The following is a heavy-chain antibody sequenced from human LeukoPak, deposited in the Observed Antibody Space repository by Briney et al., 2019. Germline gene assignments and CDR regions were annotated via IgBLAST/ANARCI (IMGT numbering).Heavy chain of an antibody. J-gene: IGHJ5*02. V-gene: IGHV1-18*01. CDR1: GYTFTSYG. Sequence: ASVKVSCKASGYTFTSYGISWVRQVPGQGLAWMGWISAYNGNTNYAQKLQGRVTMTTDTSTSTAYMELRSLRSDDTAVYYCARPLSSRFRTNWFDPWGQGTLVTVSS. CDR2: ISAYNGNT. CDR3: ARPLSSRFRTNWFDP. D-gene: IGHD3-3*01.